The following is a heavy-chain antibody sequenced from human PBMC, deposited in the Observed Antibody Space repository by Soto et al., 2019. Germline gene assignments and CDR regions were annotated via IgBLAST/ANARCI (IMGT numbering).Heavy chain of an antibody. V-gene: IGHV1-8*01. CDR1: GYTFTSYD. J-gene: IGHJ6*03. CDR3: ARVVGRRVIYYMDV. CDR2: MNPNSGNT. Sequence: QVQLVQSGAEVKKPGASVKVSCKASGYTFTSYDINWVRQATGQGLEWMGWMNPNSGNTGYAQKFQGRVTMTRNTSIRTAYRELSSLRSEDTAVYYCARVVGRRVIYYMDVWGKGTTVTVS. D-gene: IGHD2-15*01.